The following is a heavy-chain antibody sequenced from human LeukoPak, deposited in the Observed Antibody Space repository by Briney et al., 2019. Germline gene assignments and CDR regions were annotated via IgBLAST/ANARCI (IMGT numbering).Heavy chain of an antibody. CDR1: GFTFDDYG. Sequence: GGSLRLSCAASGFTFDDYGMSWVRQAPGKGLEWVSGINWNGGSTGYADSVKGRFTISRDNAKNSLYLQMNSLRAEDTALYYCARHHKSHYDFWSGYYGGPDYWGQGTLVTVSS. CDR3: ARHHKSHYDFWSGYYGGPDY. V-gene: IGHV3-20*04. D-gene: IGHD3-3*01. CDR2: INWNGGST. J-gene: IGHJ4*02.